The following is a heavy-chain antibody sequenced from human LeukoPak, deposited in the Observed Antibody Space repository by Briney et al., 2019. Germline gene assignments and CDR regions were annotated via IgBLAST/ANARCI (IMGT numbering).Heavy chain of an antibody. Sequence: SETLSLTCAVYGGSFSGYYWSWIRQPPGKGLEWIGEINHSGSTNYNPSLKSRVTISVDTSKNQFSLKLSSVTAADTAVYYCARGGRLIKYSSSSAGYYYYMDVWGKGTTVTVSS. CDR3: ARGGRLIKYSSSSAGYYYYMDV. V-gene: IGHV4-34*01. D-gene: IGHD6-6*01. CDR1: GGSFSGYY. CDR2: INHSGST. J-gene: IGHJ6*03.